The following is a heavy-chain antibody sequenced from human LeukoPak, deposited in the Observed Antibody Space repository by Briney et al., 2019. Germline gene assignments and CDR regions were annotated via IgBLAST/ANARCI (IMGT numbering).Heavy chain of an antibody. CDR2: ISGSGGST. CDR1: RFQFSSYA. J-gene: IGHJ6*02. V-gene: IGHV3-23*01. D-gene: IGHD4-23*01. CDR3: AKDYYGGDSHYYGMDV. Sequence: GGSLRLSCVASRFQFSSYAMSWVRQAPGKGLEWVSVISGSGGSTYYADSVKGRFTISRDNSKNTLYLQMNSLRAEDTAVYYCAKDYYGGDSHYYGMDVWGQGTTVTVSS.